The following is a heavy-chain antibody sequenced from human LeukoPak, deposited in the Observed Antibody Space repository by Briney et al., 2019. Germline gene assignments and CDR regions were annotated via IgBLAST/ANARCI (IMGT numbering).Heavy chain of an antibody. Sequence: SETLSLTCAVYGGSFSSYYWSWIRQPPGKWLEWIGEINHSGSTNYNPSLKSRVTISVDTSKNQFSLKLSSVTAADTAVYYCARGRYSSRNLDYWGQGTLVTVSS. V-gene: IGHV4-34*01. D-gene: IGHD6-13*01. CDR2: INHSGST. CDR1: GGSFSSYY. J-gene: IGHJ4*02. CDR3: ARGRYSSRNLDY.